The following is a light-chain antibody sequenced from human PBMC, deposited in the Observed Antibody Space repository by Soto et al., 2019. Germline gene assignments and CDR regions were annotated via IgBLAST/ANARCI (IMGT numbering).Light chain of an antibody. CDR2: DAS. CDR3: QQRNVWPPVT. J-gene: IGKJ5*01. Sequence: EVVMTQSPATLSVSPGERATLSCMASQSVSSNVAWYQQKPGQAPRLLIYDASTRATGIPARFSGSGSGTDFTLTISSLEPEDSAIYYCQQRNVWPPVTFGLGTRLEIK. CDR1: QSVSSN. V-gene: IGKV3-15*01.